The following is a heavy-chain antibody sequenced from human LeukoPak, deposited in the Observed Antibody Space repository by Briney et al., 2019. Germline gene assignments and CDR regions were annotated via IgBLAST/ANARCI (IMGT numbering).Heavy chain of an antibody. CDR1: EFTFSSYA. Sequence: GGSLRLSCAASEFTFSSYAMSWVRQAPGKGLEWVSGISGSAGSTYYADSVKGRFTISRDNSKSTLYLQMNSLRAEDTAVYYCAKDYGLPYYWGQGTLVTVSS. CDR2: ISGSAGST. V-gene: IGHV3-23*01. CDR3: AKDYGLPYY. D-gene: IGHD3-3*01. J-gene: IGHJ4*02.